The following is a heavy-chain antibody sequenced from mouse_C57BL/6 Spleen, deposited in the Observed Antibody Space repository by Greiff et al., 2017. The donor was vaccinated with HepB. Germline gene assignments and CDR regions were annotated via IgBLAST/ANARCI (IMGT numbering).Heavy chain of an antibody. Sequence: DVQLVESGGGLVQPKGSLKLSCAASGFTFNTYAMHWVRQAPGKGLEWVARIRSKSSNYATYYADSVKDRFTISRDDSQSMLYLQMNNLKTEDTAMYYCVRDPIYYGSRVGYFDVWGTGTTVTVSS. CDR2: IRSKSSNYAT. J-gene: IGHJ1*03. CDR1: GFTFNTYA. V-gene: IGHV10-3*01. D-gene: IGHD1-1*01. CDR3: VRDPIYYGSRVGYFDV.